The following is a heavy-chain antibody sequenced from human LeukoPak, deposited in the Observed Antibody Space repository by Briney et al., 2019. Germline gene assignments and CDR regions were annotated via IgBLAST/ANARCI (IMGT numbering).Heavy chain of an antibody. Sequence: GGSLRLSCAASGFTFSSYAMSWVRQAPGKGLEWVSAISGSGGSTYYADSVKGRFTISRDKSKNTLYLQMNSLRAEDTAVYYCARDRGYSSFDYWGQGTLVTVSS. CDR2: ISGSGGST. V-gene: IGHV3-23*01. CDR3: ARDRGYSSFDY. D-gene: IGHD6-19*01. CDR1: GFTFSSYA. J-gene: IGHJ4*02.